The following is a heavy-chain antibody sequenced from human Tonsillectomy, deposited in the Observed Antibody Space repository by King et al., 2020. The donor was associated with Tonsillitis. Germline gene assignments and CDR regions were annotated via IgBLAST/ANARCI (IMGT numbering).Heavy chain of an antibody. J-gene: IGHJ2*01. D-gene: IGHD7-27*01. CDR2: ISYTGTT. V-gene: IGHV4-59*01. CDR3: ARDRPDWGDWYFDL. CDR1: GASISAFY. Sequence: VQLQESGPGLVKPSETLSLTCTVSGASISAFYWHWIRQPPGKGLEWIGSISYTGTTNYSPSLKSPSTISVDTSKNQFSLTLISLTAADTAVYYCARDRPDWGDWYFDLWGRGTLVTVSS.